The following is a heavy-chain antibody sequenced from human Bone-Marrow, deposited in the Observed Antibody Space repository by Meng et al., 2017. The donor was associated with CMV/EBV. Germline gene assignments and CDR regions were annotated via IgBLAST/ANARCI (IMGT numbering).Heavy chain of an antibody. Sequence: ASVKVSCKASGYTFTGYYMHWVRQAPGQGLEWMGWINPNSGGTNYAQKFQGRVTMTRDTSISTAYMELSRLRSDDTAVYYCARIKSAIAVAASFDYWGRGTLVTVSS. CDR2: INPNSGGT. V-gene: IGHV1-2*02. J-gene: IGHJ4*02. CDR3: ARIKSAIAVAASFDY. CDR1: GYTFTGYY. D-gene: IGHD6-19*01.